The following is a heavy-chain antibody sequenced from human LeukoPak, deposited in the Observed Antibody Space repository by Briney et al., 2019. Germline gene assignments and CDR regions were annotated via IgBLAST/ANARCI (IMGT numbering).Heavy chain of an antibody. J-gene: IGHJ4*02. CDR2: IWYDGSNK. Sequence: GGSLRLSCAASGFTFSSYGMHWVRQAPGKGLEWVAVIWYDGSNKYYADSVKGRFTISRDNSKNTLYLQMNSLRAEDTAVYYCAKDHPYYYGSGSYYNEPDDYWGQGTLVTVSS. D-gene: IGHD3-10*01. CDR1: GFTFSSYG. CDR3: AKDHPYYYGSGSYYNEPDDY. V-gene: IGHV3-30*02.